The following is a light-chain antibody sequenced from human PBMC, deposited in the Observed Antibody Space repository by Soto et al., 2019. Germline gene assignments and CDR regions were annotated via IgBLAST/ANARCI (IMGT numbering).Light chain of an antibody. CDR1: QSISSW. Sequence: DIQMTQSPSTLSASVGDRVTITCRASQSISSWLAWYQQKPGKAPKLLIYDASSLESGVPSRFSGSGSGTALTLTISSLQPDDFATYYCQQYNSYLTWTFGQGTKVEIK. J-gene: IGKJ1*01. V-gene: IGKV1-5*01. CDR2: DAS. CDR3: QQYNSYLTWT.